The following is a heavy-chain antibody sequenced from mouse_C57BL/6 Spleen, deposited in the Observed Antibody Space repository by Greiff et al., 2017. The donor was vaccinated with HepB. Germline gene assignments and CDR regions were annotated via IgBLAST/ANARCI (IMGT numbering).Heavy chain of an antibody. D-gene: IGHD3-2*02. J-gene: IGHJ2*01. CDR3: AQTAQAQGY. V-gene: IGHV1-50*01. Sequence: QVQLQQPGAELVKPGASVKLSCKASGYTFTSYWMQWVKQRPGQGLEWIGEIDPSDSYTNYNQKFKGKATLTVDTSSSTAYMQLSSLTSEDSAVYYCAQTAQAQGYWGQGTTLTVSS. CDR1: GYTFTSYW. CDR2: IDPSDSYT.